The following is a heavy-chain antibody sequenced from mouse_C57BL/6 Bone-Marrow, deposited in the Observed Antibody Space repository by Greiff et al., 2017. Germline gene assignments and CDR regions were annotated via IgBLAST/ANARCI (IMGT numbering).Heavy chain of an antibody. CDR3: ASGVPFAY. CDR2: ISNLAYSI. Sequence: EVHLVESGGGLVQPGGSLKLSCAASGFTFSDYGMAWVRQAPRKGPEWVAFISNLAYSIYYADTVTGRFTISRENAKNTLYLEMSSLRSEDTAMYYCASGVPFAYWGQGTLVTVSA. J-gene: IGHJ3*01. CDR1: GFTFSDYG. V-gene: IGHV5-15*01.